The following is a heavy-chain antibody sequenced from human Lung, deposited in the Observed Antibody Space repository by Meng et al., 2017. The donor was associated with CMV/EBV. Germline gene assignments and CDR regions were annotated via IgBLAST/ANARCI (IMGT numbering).Heavy chain of an antibody. Sequence: LXCTVSGGSISSGDYYWSWIRQSPGKGLEWIGYIYYSGSTYYNPSLKSRVTISLDTSKNQFSLKLSSVTAADTAVYYCARVGSDFWSGYWPWGQGTXVTVSS. J-gene: IGHJ5*02. CDR3: ARVGSDFWSGYWP. CDR2: IYYSGST. D-gene: IGHD3-3*01. CDR1: GGSISSGDYY. V-gene: IGHV4-30-4*08.